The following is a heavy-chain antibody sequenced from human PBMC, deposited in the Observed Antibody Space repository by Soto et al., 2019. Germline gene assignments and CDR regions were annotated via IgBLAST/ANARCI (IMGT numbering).Heavy chain of an antibody. D-gene: IGHD1-26*01. J-gene: IGHJ6*02. V-gene: IGHV3-30*18. CDR2: ISYDGSNK. CDR1: GFTFSSYG. CDR3: AKDLVGATMNYGMHV. Sequence: GGSLRLSCAASGFTFSSYGMHWVRHARGKGLEWVAVISYDGSNKYYADSVKGRFTISRDNSKNTLYLQMNSLRAEDTAVYYCAKDLVGATMNYGMHVWGQGTMVTVSS.